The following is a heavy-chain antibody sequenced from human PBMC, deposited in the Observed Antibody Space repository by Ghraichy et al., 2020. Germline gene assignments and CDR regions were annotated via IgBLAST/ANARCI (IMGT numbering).Heavy chain of an antibody. J-gene: IGHJ6*02. CDR1: GFIFSDAY. Sequence: GGSLRLSCEASGFIFSDAYMSWIRQAPGKGLEWVSYISGSGNSVFYADSVEGRFTISRDNARQSVHLQMNSLRVDDTAVYYCARGHYDFSSGFYRYRGLDVWGQGATVTVSS. D-gene: IGHD3-3*01. CDR2: ISGSGNSV. V-gene: IGHV3-11*01. CDR3: ARGHYDFSSGFYRYRGLDV.